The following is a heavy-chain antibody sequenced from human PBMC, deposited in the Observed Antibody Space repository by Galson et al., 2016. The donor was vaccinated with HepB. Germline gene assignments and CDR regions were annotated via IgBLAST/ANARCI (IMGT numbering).Heavy chain of an antibody. CDR2: VSGSDDYST. D-gene: IGHD6-13*01. J-gene: IGHJ4*02. CDR1: GFTFSSYA. CDR3: AGQDSSTWASGDD. V-gene: IGHV3-23*01. Sequence: SLRLSCAASGFTFSSYALSWVRQAPGKGLEWVSAVSGSDDYSTYYADSVKGRFTISRDNSKSTMYLQMKSLTVEDTALYYCAGQDSSTWASGDDWGQGTRVTVSS.